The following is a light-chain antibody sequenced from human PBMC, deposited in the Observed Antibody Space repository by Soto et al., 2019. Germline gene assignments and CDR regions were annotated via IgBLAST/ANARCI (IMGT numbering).Light chain of an antibody. Sequence: DVQLTQSPSSLSASVGDSVTITCRASRNINRYLNWYQQKAGQAPRLLIYAASGLPSGVSSRFSGSGSGTDFSLTIARLEPDDVATYFCPQTFGPPRTFGQGTKVDIK. CDR1: RNINRY. CDR2: AAS. CDR3: PQTFGPPRT. V-gene: IGKV1-39*01. J-gene: IGKJ2*01.